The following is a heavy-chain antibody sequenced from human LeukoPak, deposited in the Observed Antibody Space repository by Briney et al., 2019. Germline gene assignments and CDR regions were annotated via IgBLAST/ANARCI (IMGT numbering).Heavy chain of an antibody. CDR2: IKEDGSER. CDR3: ARWYSSGWYSDY. J-gene: IGHJ4*02. Sequence: PGGSLRLSCEGSAFIFSGHWMNWVRQTPGKGLEWVASIKEDGSERQYVDSVKGRFSISRDNAKNTVYLQMNSLRAEDTAVYYCARWYSSGWYSDYWGQGTLVTVSS. V-gene: IGHV3-7*01. D-gene: IGHD6-19*01. CDR1: AFIFSGHW.